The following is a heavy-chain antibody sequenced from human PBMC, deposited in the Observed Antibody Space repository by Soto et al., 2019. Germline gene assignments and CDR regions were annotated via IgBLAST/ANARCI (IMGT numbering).Heavy chain of an antibody. J-gene: IGHJ6*02. V-gene: IGHV1-46*01. Sequence: ASVKVSCKASGNTFTNYYIHWVRQAPGQGLEWMGTINPSGGHTTYSQNFLGRVTMTGDTSTSTLYMELTSLTSDDTAVYYCAREKTPMSPHYFYYGMDVWGQGTTVTVSS. CDR2: INPSGGHT. CDR1: GNTFTNYY. D-gene: IGHD3-9*01. CDR3: AREKTPMSPHYFYYGMDV.